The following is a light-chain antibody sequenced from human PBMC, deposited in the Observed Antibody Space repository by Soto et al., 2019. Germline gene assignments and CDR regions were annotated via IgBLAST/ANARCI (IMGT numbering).Light chain of an antibody. CDR1: SSNIGAGYE. CDR2: ENN. Sequence: QSVLTQPPSVSEAPGQRVTISCTGSSSNIGAGYEAHWYQQVPGTAPKLLISENNNRPSGVPDRFSGSKSGTSASLAITGLQAEDGAEYYCQSYDSSLSGYVFGTGTKVTVL. J-gene: IGLJ1*01. CDR3: QSYDSSLSGYV. V-gene: IGLV1-40*01.